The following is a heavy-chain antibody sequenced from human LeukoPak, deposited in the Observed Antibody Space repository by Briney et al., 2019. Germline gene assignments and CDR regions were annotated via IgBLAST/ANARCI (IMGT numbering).Heavy chain of an antibody. J-gene: IGHJ4*02. Sequence: PGGSLRLSCAASGFTFSSYAMSWVRQAPGKGLEWVSAISGSGGSTYYADSVKGRFTISRDNSKNTLYLQMNSLRAEDTAIYYCAEMKGITMVRGTFDYWGQGTLVTVSS. CDR2: ISGSGGST. D-gene: IGHD3-10*01. CDR3: AEMKGITMVRGTFDY. CDR1: GFTFSSYA. V-gene: IGHV3-23*01.